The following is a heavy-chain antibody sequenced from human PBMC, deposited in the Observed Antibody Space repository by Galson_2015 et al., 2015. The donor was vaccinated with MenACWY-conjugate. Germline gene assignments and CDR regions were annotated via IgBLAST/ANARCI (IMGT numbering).Heavy chain of an antibody. D-gene: IGHD2/OR15-2a*01. CDR3: ASHLLGNIGYD. V-gene: IGHV1-18*01. J-gene: IGHJ1*01. CDR1: GYTFRNYG. Sequence: QSGAEVKKPGASVKVSCKASGYTFRNYGFTWVRQAPGQGLEWMGRISGKNGNAIYAQKFQDRFIMTTDASTNTAYMELGSLRSADTATYYCASHLLGNIGYDWGQGTLVTVSS. CDR2: ISGKNGNA.